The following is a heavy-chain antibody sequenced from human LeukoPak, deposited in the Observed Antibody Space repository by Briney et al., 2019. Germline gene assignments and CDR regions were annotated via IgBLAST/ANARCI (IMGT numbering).Heavy chain of an antibody. Sequence: PGGSLRLSCAASGFTFSSYGMHWVRQAPGKGLEWVAVISYDGSNKYYADSVKGRFTISRDNSKNTLYLQMNSLRAEDTAVYYCAKVKYYDSSGYQGNLFDYWGQGTLVTVSS. CDR2: ISYDGSNK. CDR1: GFTFSSYG. CDR3: AKVKYYDSSGYQGNLFDY. J-gene: IGHJ4*02. V-gene: IGHV3-30*18. D-gene: IGHD3-22*01.